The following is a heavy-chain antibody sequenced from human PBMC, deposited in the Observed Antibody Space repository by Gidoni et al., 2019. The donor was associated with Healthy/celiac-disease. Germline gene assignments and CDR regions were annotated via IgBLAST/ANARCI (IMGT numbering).Heavy chain of an antibody. D-gene: IGHD3-22*01. V-gene: IGHV4-30-4*01. CDR3: ARDWKYYYDSSGYSPYYYYGMDV. CDR2: IYYSGST. J-gene: IGHJ6*02. Sequence: IGYIYYSGSTYYNPSLKSRVTISVDTSKNQFSLKLSSVTAADTAVYYCARDWKYYYDSSGYSPYYYYGMDVWGQGTTVTVSS.